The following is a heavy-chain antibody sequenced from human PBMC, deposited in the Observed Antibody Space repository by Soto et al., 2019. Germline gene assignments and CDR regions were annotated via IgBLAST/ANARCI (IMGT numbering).Heavy chain of an antibody. CDR1: GYTFTSYG. CDR3: ARDPHEYWTSYWFDP. CDR2: ISAYNGNT. V-gene: IGHV1-18*04. Sequence: ASVKVSCKASGYTFTSYGISWVRQAPGQGLEWMGWISAYNGNTNYAQRLQGRVTMTTDASTSTAYMELRSLRSDDTAVYYCARDPHEYWTSYWFDPWGQGTLVTVSS. D-gene: IGHD3-3*01. J-gene: IGHJ5*02.